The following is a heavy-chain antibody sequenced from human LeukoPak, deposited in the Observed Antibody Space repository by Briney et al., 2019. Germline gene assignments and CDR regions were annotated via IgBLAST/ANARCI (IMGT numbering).Heavy chain of an antibody. CDR3: ARQGDGDYVWGSYRFDY. J-gene: IGHJ4*02. CDR2: IYYSGST. CDR1: GGSISSSSYY. D-gene: IGHD3-16*02. Sequence: PSETLSLTCTVSGGSISSSSYYWGWIRQPPGKGLEWIGSIYYSGSTYYNPSLKSRVTISVDTSKNQFSLKLSSVTAADTAVYYCARQGDGDYVWGSYRFDYWGQGTLVTVSS. V-gene: IGHV4-39*01.